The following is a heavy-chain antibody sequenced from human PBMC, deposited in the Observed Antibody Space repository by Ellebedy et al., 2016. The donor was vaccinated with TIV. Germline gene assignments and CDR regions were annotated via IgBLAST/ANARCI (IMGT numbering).Heavy chain of an antibody. V-gene: IGHV3-30*18. D-gene: IGHD3-22*01. J-gene: IGHJ6*03. Sequence: GESLKISCAASGFTFSSYGMHWVRQAPGTGLEWVALISYDGNNKYYADSVKGRFTISRDNSKNTLSLQMNSLRAEDTAVYYCAKDGYYYDSSGYYLVDYYYYYYMDVWGKGTTVTVSS. CDR2: ISYDGNNK. CDR3: AKDGYYYDSSGYYLVDYYYYYYMDV. CDR1: GFTFSSYG.